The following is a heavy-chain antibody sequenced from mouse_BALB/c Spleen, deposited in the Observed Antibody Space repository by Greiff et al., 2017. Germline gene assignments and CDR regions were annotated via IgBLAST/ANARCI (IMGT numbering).Heavy chain of an antibody. CDR3: ARSYYGNPVDY. V-gene: IGHV1-9*01. D-gene: IGHD2-10*01. CDR1: GYTFSSYW. CDR2: ILPGSGST. J-gene: IGHJ2*01. Sequence: VKLQESGPELVKPGALVKISCKATGYTFSSYWIEWVKQRPGHGLEWIGEILPGSGSTNYNEKFKGKATFTADTSSNTAYMQLSSLTSEDSAVYYCARSYYGNPVDYWGQGTTLTVSS.